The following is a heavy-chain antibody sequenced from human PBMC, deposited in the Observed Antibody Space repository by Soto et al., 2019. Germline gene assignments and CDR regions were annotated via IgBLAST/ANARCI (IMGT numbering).Heavy chain of an antibody. D-gene: IGHD6-25*01. Sequence: PGESLKISCDASGFSLNTYWIGGVRQKPGKGLEWMGSIFPGDCDTRYSPSFQGQAIISADRSISTAYLQWRSLKASDTAIYYCARHGRPYSCAGHYYVMDFWGQGTTVTVSS. J-gene: IGHJ6*02. V-gene: IGHV5-51*01. CDR2: IFPGDCDT. CDR3: ARHGRPYSCAGHYYVMDF. CDR1: GFSLNTYW.